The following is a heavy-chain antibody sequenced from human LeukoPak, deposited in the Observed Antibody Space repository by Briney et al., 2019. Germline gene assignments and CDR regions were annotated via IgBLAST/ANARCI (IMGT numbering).Heavy chain of an antibody. CDR2: IGWNSADI. D-gene: IGHD6-13*01. CDR3: AKDIASVSAAGSGFEN. Sequence: PGRSLRPSCAASGFTFDDYAMHWVRQAPGRGLEWVSRIGWNSADIGYAGSVKGRFIISRDNAKNSLYLQLNSLRTDDTAFFYCAKDIASVSAAGSGFENWGQGTLVTVSS. J-gene: IGHJ4*02. CDR1: GFTFDDYA. V-gene: IGHV3-9*01.